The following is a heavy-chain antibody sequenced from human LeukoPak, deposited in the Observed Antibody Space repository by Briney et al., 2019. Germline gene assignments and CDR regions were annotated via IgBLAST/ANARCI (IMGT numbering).Heavy chain of an antibody. J-gene: IGHJ4*02. Sequence: ASVKVSCKVSGYTRTELSMHWVRQAPGKGLEWMGGFDPEDGETIYAQKFQGRVTMTEDTSTDTAYMELSSLRSEDTAVYYCATDNPIITMVRGALDYWGQGALVTVSS. D-gene: IGHD3-10*01. V-gene: IGHV1-24*01. CDR2: FDPEDGET. CDR1: GYTRTELS. CDR3: ATDNPIITMVRGALDY.